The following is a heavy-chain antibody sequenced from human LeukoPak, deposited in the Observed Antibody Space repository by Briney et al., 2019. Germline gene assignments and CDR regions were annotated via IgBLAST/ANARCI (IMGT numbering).Heavy chain of an antibody. CDR2: SYSSGAT. CDR3: AKDRLNYYDSSGYYLDY. D-gene: IGHD3-22*01. J-gene: IGHJ4*02. Sequence: PGGSLRLSCAASGFSVSGNYMSWVRQAPGKGLEWVSVSYSSGATYYADSVKGRFIISRDNSKNTVYLQMNNLRAEDTAVYYCAKDRLNYYDSSGYYLDYWGQGTLVTVSS. V-gene: IGHV3-66*03. CDR1: GFSVSGNY.